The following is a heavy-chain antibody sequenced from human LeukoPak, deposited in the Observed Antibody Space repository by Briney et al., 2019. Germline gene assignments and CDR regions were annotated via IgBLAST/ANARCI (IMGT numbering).Heavy chain of an antibody. CDR3: AREPPGGSYYDY. Sequence: SETLSLTCTVSGGSISSYYWSWIRQPPGKGLEWIGYIYYSGSTNYNPSPKSRVTISVDTSKNQFSLKLSSVTAADTAVYYCAREPPGGSYYDYWGQGTLVTVSS. D-gene: IGHD1-26*01. V-gene: IGHV4-59*12. J-gene: IGHJ4*02. CDR2: IYYSGST. CDR1: GGSISSYY.